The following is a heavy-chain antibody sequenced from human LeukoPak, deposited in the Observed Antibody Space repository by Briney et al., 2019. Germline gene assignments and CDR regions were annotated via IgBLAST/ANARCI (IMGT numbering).Heavy chain of an antibody. V-gene: IGHV4-4*07. D-gene: IGHD6-19*01. CDR3: ARAPEFSSGWLLDC. CDR1: GGSISTYY. CDR2: IHTSGST. Sequence: SETLSLTCSVSGGSISTYYGSWIRQSAGKGLEWIGRIHTSGSTNYNPSLKSRVTMSVDTSKNQFSLEVTSVSPADTGVYYCARAPEFSSGWLLDCWGQGSLVTVSS. J-gene: IGHJ4*02.